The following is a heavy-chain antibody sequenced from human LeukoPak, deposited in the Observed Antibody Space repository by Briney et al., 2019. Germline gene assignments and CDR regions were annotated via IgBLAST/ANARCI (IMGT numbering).Heavy chain of an antibody. CDR3: ARDQTRYYYDSSGRIDY. V-gene: IGHV1-18*01. J-gene: IGHJ4*02. CDR1: GYNFTGYY. D-gene: IGHD3-22*01. CDR2: ISAYNGNT. Sequence: SVKVSCKPSGYNFTGYYLHWVRQAPGQGLEWMGWISAYNGNTNYAQKLQGRVTMTTDTSTSTAYMELRSLRSDDTAVYYCARDQTRYYYDSSGRIDYWGQGTLVTVSS.